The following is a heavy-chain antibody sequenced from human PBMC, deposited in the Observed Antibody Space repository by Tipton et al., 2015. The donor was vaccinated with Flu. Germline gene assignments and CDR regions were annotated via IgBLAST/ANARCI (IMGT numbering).Heavy chain of an antibody. J-gene: IGHJ4*02. CDR1: GDSITSSSFY. CDR3: ARVGVVTPFDY. V-gene: IGHV4-39*07. Sequence: TLSLTCTVSGDSITSSSFYWGWIRQPPGKGLEWIGSVSHSGSTSYNPSLKSRIVMSIDTSKSQFSLTLRSVTAADTAVYYCARVGVVTPFDYWGQGTLVTVSS. D-gene: IGHD4-23*01. CDR2: VSHSGST.